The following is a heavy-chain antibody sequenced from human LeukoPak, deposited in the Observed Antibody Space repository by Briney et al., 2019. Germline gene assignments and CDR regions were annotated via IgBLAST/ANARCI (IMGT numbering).Heavy chain of an antibody. CDR1: GFTFSSYE. V-gene: IGHV3-48*03. CDR3: ATAVI. J-gene: IGHJ3*02. CDR2: VSKSGGTM. Sequence: GGSLRLSSEASGFTFSSYEMNWFRQAPGKGLEWVSYVSKSGGTMKNADSVKGRFTVSRDNAKNSLYLQMNSLTAEDTAVYYCATAVIRGRGTMVTVPS.